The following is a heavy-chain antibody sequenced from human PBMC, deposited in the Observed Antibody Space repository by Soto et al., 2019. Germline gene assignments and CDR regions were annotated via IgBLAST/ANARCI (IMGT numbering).Heavy chain of an antibody. CDR1: GFTFNNAW. D-gene: IGHD4-17*01. CDR3: TIEWNTVTTGY. J-gene: IGHJ4*02. CDR2: IKSKSDGGTA. Sequence: GGSLRLSCAASGFTFNNAWMNLVRQSPGKGLEWVGGIKSKSDGGTADYAARVKDRFSISRDESKPKLYLQIDSLKTEDTAVYYCTIEWNTVTTGYWGQGTLVTVSS. V-gene: IGHV3-15*01.